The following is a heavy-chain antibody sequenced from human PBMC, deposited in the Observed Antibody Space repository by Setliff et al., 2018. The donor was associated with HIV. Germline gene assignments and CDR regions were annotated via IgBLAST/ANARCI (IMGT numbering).Heavy chain of an antibody. CDR2: IYNSEMI. J-gene: IGHJ5*02. CDR3: ARGGTSSNWFDP. CDR1: GASISSDT. V-gene: IGHV4-59*01. Sequence: ETLSLTCIVSGASISSDTWSWIRQPPGKGLQWIGFIYNSEMINYNPSLKSRVSMSLDTSKNQFSLKLTSVTAADTAVYYCARGGTSSNWFDPWGQGTLVTAPQ. D-gene: IGHD1-26*01.